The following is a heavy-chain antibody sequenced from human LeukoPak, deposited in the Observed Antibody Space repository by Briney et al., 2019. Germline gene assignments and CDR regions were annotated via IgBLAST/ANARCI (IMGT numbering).Heavy chain of an antibody. CDR2: IRSKAYGGTT. Sequence: PGGSLRLSRTASGFTFGDYAMSWVRQAPGKGLEWVGFIRSKAYGGTTEYAASVKGRFTISRDDSKSIAYLQMNSLKTEDTAVYYCTSRYGMPGYWGQGTLVTVSS. CDR3: TSRYGMPGY. CDR1: GFTFGDYA. J-gene: IGHJ4*02. D-gene: IGHD3-16*02. V-gene: IGHV3-49*04.